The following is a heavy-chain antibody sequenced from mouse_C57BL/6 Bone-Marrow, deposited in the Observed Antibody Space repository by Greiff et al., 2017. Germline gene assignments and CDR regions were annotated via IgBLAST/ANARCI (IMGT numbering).Heavy chain of an antibody. D-gene: IGHD2-2*01. CDR3: ARIPTYVYGDYAMDY. J-gene: IGHJ4*01. CDR1: GYTFTSYW. CDR2: IDPSDSYT. V-gene: IGHV1-69*01. Sequence: VQLQQPGAELVMPGASVKLSCKASGYTFTSYWMHWVKQRPGQGLEWIGEIDPSDSYTNYNQKFKGKSTLTVAKSSSTAYMQLSSLTSEDSAVYYCARIPTYVYGDYAMDYWGQGTSVTVSS.